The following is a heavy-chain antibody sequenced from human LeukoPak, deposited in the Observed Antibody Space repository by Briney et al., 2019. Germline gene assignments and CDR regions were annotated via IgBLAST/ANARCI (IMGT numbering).Heavy chain of an antibody. V-gene: IGHV1-2*02. CDR3: ASGGDSY. CDR1: GYTFTGYY. Sequence: GASVKVSCKASGYTFTGYYMHWVGQAPGQGLEWMGWINPNSGGANYAQKLQGRVTMTRDTSISTAYMELSSLRSEDTAVYYCASGGDSYWGQGTLVTVSS. J-gene: IGHJ4*02. CDR2: INPNSGGA. D-gene: IGHD2-21*02.